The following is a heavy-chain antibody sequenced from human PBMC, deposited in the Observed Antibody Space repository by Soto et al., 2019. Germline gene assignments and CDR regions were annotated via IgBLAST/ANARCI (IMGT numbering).Heavy chain of an antibody. CDR2: INAGNGNT. CDR1: GYTFTSYA. J-gene: IGHJ6*02. CDR3: ARTPGATTGDNYYGMDV. D-gene: IGHD1-26*01. V-gene: IGHV1-3*01. Sequence: ASVKVSCKASGYTFTSYAMHWVRQAPGQRLEWMGWINAGNGNTKYSQKFQGRVTITRDTSASTAYMELSSLRSEDAAVYYCARTPGATTGDNYYGMDVWGQGTTVTVSS.